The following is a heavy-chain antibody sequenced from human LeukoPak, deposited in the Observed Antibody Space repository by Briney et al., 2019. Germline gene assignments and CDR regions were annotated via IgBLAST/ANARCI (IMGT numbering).Heavy chain of an antibody. CDR2: IIPIFGTA. D-gene: IGHD3-22*01. CDR1: GGTFSSYA. CDR3: ARDQREAHYYDSSGYYHDAFDI. J-gene: IGHJ3*02. Sequence: SVKVSCKASGGTFSSYAISWVRQAPGQGLEWMGGIIPIFGTANYAQKFQGRDTITADESTSTAYMELSSLRSEDTAVYYCARDQREAHYYDSSGYYHDAFDIWGQGTMVTVSS. V-gene: IGHV1-69*13.